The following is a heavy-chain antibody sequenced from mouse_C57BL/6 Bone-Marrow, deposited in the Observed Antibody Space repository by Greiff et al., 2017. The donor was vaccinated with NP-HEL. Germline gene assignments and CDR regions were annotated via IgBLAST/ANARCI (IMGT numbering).Heavy chain of an antibody. Sequence: EVKLVESGGGLVKPGGSLKLSCAASGFTFSSYAMSWVRQTPEKRLAWVATISDGGSYTYYPDNVKGRFTISRDNAKNNLYLQMSHLKSEDTAMYYCARDPLKNYYAMDYWGQGTSVTVSS. CDR2: ISDGGSYT. V-gene: IGHV5-4*03. CDR1: GFTFSSYA. CDR3: ARDPLKNYYAMDY. J-gene: IGHJ4*01. D-gene: IGHD1-3*01.